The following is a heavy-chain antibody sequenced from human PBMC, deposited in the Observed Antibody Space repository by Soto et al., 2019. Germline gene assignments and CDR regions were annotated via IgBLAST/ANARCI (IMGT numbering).Heavy chain of an antibody. J-gene: IGHJ6*02. V-gene: IGHV3-23*01. Sequence: VQLLESGGGLVQPGGSLRLSCAASGFIFSSYDMSWVRQAPGKGLEWVSVIGGSGGGTYYADSVKGRFTISRDNSKDTLFLQMNSLRAEDTALYLCVRQAKLTSVTANVGYYYGLDIWGQGTTVTVSS. CDR1: GFIFSSYD. CDR3: VRQAKLTSVTANVGYYYGLDI. CDR2: IGGSGGGT. D-gene: IGHD4-4*01.